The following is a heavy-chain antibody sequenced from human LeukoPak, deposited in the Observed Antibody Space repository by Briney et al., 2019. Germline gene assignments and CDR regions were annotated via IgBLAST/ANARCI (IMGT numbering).Heavy chain of an antibody. CDR3: ARSSGDYVWGSYTGFDY. J-gene: IGHJ4*02. V-gene: IGHV3-7*01. Sequence: PGGSLRLSCAASGFTFSSYWMSWVRQAPGKGLEWVANIKQDGSEKYYVDSVKGRFTISRDNAKNSLYLQMNSLRAEDTAVYHCARSSGDYVWGSYTGFDYWGQGTLVTVSS. D-gene: IGHD3-16*01. CDR2: IKQDGSEK. CDR1: GFTFSSYW.